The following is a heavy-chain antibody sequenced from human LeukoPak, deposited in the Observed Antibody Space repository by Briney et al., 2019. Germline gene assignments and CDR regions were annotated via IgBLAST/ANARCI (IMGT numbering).Heavy chain of an antibody. V-gene: IGHV3-23*01. CDR2: ISGSGDST. CDR1: GFTFSSYA. D-gene: IGHD6-13*01. Sequence: GGSLRLSCAASGFTFSSYAMSWVRQAPGKGLEWVSAISGSGDSTYYGDSVKGRFTISRDNSKNTLYLQMNSLRAEDTAVYYCAKESSSWIYYYYYGMDVWGQGTTVTVSS. CDR3: AKESSSWIYYYYYGMDV. J-gene: IGHJ6*02.